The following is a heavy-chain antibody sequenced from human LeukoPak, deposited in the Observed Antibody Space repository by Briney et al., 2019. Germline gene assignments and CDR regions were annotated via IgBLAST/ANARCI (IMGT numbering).Heavy chain of an antibody. CDR1: GFTFSSYW. CDR3: ARELGIAAAGTTGFDY. V-gene: IGHV3-7*03. D-gene: IGHD6-13*01. CDR2: IKQDGSEK. Sequence: GGSLRLSCAASGFTFSSYWMSWVRQAPGKGLEWVANIKQDGSEKYYVDSVKGRFTISRDNAKNSLYLRMNSLRAEDTAVYYCARELGIAAAGTTGFDYWGQGTLVTVSS. J-gene: IGHJ4*02.